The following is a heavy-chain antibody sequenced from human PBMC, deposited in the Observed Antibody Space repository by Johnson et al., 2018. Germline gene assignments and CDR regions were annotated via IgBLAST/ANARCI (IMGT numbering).Heavy chain of an antibody. D-gene: IGHD2-15*01. CDR3: GTRGNWSGGSCYLLSAFDI. CDR2: MNPIFGTT. J-gene: IGHJ3*02. CDR1: GGTFSTYA. V-gene: IGHV1-69*01. Sequence: QVQLQESGAEVKKPGSSVKVSCKASGGTFSTYAISWVRQAPGQGLEWMGGMNPIFGTTNYAQKFQGRVTITADEATNTAYMELSSLRADDTTVYYCGTRGNWSGGSCYLLSAFDIWGQGTMVTFSS.